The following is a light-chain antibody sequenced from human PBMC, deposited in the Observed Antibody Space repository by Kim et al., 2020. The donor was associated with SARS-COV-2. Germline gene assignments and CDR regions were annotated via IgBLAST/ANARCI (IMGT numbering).Light chain of an antibody. Sequence: GQSFTISCTGTSSDVGGYNYISWYQQHPDKAPKLMIYDVSNRPSGVSNRFSGSKSGNTASLTISGLQAEDEADYYCSSYTSSSTRVFGGGTKLTVL. J-gene: IGLJ3*02. V-gene: IGLV2-14*03. CDR2: DVS. CDR1: SSDVGGYNY. CDR3: SSYTSSSTRV.